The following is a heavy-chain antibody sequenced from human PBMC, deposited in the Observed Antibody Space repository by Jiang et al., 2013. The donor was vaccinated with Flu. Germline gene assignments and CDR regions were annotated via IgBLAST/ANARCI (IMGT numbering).Heavy chain of an antibody. CDR2: INHSGST. Sequence: LLKPSETLSLTCAVYGGSFSGYYWSWIRQPPGKGLEWIGEINHSGSTNYNPSLKSRVTISVDTSKNQFSLKLSSVTAADTAVYYCARIVDYYDSSGYYNYWGQGTLVTVSS. V-gene: IGHV4-34*01. D-gene: IGHD3-22*01. J-gene: IGHJ4*02. CDR1: GGSFSGYY. CDR3: ARIVDYYDSSGYYNY.